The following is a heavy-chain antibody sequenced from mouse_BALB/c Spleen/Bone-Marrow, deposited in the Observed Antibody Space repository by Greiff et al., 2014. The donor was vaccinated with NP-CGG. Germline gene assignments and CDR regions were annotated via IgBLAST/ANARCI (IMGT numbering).Heavy chain of an antibody. J-gene: IGHJ3*01. V-gene: IGHV14-3*02. Sequence: VQLKQSGAELVKPGASVKLSCTASGFNIKDPYMHWVKQRPEQDLEWIGRIDPANGNTKYDPKFQGKATITADTSSNTAYLQLSSLTSEDTAVYYCAPYYYGRWFTYWGQGTLVTVSA. D-gene: IGHD1-1*01. CDR3: APYYYGRWFTY. CDR2: IDPANGNT. CDR1: GFNIKDPY.